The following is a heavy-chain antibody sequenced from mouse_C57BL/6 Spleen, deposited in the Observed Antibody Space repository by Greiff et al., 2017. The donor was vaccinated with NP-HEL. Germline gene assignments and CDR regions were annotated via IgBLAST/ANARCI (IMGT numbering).Heavy chain of an antibody. V-gene: IGHV10-1*01. J-gene: IGHJ4*01. D-gene: IGHD2-3*01. CDR1: GFSFNTYA. CDR2: IRSKSNNYAT. CDR3: VRPFYDGYHAMDY. Sequence: EVQLVESGGGLVQPKGSLKLSCAASGFSFNTYAMNWVRQAPGKGLEWVARIRSKSNNYATYYADSVKDRFTISRDDSESMLYLQMNNLKTEDTAMYYCVRPFYDGYHAMDYWGQGTSVTVSS.